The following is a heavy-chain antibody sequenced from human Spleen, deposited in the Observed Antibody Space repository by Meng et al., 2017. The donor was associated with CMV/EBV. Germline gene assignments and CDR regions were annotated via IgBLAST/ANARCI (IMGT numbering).Heavy chain of an antibody. Sequence: GSLRLSCAVYGGSFRGYFWGWIRQSPGKGLEWIGEINQGGRTNTNPSLKSRVTTSVDTSKNQFSLKLTSVTAADTALYYCARTSLWGKQGLPHDAFDIWGPGTMVTVSS. CDR3: ARTSLWGKQGLPHDAFDI. CDR1: GGSFRGYF. J-gene: IGHJ3*02. CDR2: INQGGRT. V-gene: IGHV4-34*01. D-gene: IGHD3-16*01.